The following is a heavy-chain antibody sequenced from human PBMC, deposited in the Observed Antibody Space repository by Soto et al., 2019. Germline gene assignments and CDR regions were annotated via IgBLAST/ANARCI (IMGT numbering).Heavy chain of an antibody. CDR2: ITDSSDTV. Sequence: GGSLRLSCVASGFSFSNYNMNWVRQAPGKGLEWVSYITDSSDTVHYADSVRGRFTISRDNAESSLYLQMNSLRDEDTAVYFCARDFGHGYYLYYWGRGTLVTVSS. D-gene: IGHD2-2*03. V-gene: IGHV3-48*02. J-gene: IGHJ4*02. CDR1: GFSFSNYN. CDR3: ARDFGHGYYLYY.